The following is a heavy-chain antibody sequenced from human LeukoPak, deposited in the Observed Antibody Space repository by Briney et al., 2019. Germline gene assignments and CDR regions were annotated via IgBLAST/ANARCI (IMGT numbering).Heavy chain of an antibody. CDR1: GYTFTGYY. CDR3: ARARICSGGSCYSHYYYYMDV. V-gene: IGHV1-69*13. D-gene: IGHD2-15*01. Sequence: SVKVSCKASGYTFTGYYIHWVRQAPGQGLEWMGGIIPIFGTANYAQKFQGRVTITADESTSTAYMELSSLRSEGTAVYYCARARICSGGSCYSHYYYYMDVWGKGTTVTISS. J-gene: IGHJ6*03. CDR2: IIPIFGTA.